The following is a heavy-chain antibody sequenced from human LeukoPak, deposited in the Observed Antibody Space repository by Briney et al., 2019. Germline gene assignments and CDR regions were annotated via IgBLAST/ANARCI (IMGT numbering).Heavy chain of an antibody. V-gene: IGHV3-30*02. CDR1: GSTFSSYW. CDR3: AKEGPIAVAANGDYYYYMDV. J-gene: IGHJ6*03. D-gene: IGHD6-19*01. Sequence: GGSLRLSCAASGSTFSSYWMSWVRQAPGKGLEWVAFIRYDGSNKYYADSVKGRFTISRDNSKSTLYLQMNSLRAEDTAVYYCAKEGPIAVAANGDYYYYMDVWGKGTTVTISS. CDR2: IRYDGSNK.